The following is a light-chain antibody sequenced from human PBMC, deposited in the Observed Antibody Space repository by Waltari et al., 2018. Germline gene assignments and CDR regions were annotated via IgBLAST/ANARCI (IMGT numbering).Light chain of an antibody. Sequence: SYVLTQPPSVSVAPGKTARISCAGQNIRSKTVHWYLQRPGQAPVLVIYDDTVRPPGIPDRISGSDTATLTIARVEAGDEADYYCQVWDSSGDHPVFGGGTRLTVL. CDR3: QVWDSSGDHPV. CDR1: NIRSKT. CDR2: DDT. V-gene: IGLV3-21*03. J-gene: IGLJ2*01.